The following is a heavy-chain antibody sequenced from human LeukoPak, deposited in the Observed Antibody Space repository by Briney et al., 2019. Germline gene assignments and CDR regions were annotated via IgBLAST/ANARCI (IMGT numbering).Heavy chain of an antibody. D-gene: IGHD3-9*01. V-gene: IGHV3-30*18. CDR2: ISSDGSEK. CDR1: GSTFSSLG. J-gene: IGHJ4*02. CDR3: AKGRQYSFDYLIDY. Sequence: GGSLRLSCVASGSTFSSLGMHWVRQAPGKGLEWVAVISSDGSEKNYADSVKGRLTLSRDNSKNTVYLQVDSLRTEDTAVYYCAKGRQYSFDYLIDYWGQGTLVTVSS.